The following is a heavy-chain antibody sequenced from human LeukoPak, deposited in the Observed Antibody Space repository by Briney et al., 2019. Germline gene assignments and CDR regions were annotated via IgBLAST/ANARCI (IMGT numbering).Heavy chain of an antibody. CDR3: AKGGYINGYDY. V-gene: IGHV3-7*01. CDR2: INQDGSKE. Sequence: GGSLRLSCAASGFTFRSYWMTWLRQAPGKGLEWVANINQDGSKEYYLDSVKGLFTISRDNDKNSLYLQVNSLRAEDTAVYYCAKGGYINGYDYWGQGTLVTVSS. D-gene: IGHD5-18*01. J-gene: IGHJ4*02. CDR1: GFTFRSYW.